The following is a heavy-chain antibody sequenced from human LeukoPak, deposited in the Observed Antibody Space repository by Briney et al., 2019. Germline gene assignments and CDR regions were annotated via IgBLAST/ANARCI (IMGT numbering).Heavy chain of an antibody. D-gene: IGHD5-12*01. CDR3: ARVSGYDRSYWLDP. CDR2: IYYSGST. J-gene: IGHJ5*02. CDR1: GGSISSYC. V-gene: IGHV4-59*01. Sequence: SETLSLTCTVSGGSISSYCWSWIRQPPGKGLEWIGYIYYSGSTNYNPSLKSRVTISVDTSKNQFSLKLSSVTAADTAVYYCARVSGYDRSYWLDPWGQGTLVTVSS.